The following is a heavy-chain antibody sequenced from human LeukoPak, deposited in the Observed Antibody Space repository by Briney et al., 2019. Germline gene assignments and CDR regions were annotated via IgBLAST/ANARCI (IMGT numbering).Heavy chain of an antibody. CDR3: ARVSDSSRVRYFDY. V-gene: IGHV4-59*01. J-gene: IGHJ4*02. Sequence: SETLSLTCTVSGGSISSYYWSWIRQPPGKGLEWIGYIYYSGSTNYNPSLKSRVTISVDTSKTQFSLKLSSVTAADTAVYYCARVSDSSRVRYFDYWGQGTLVTVSS. D-gene: IGHD6-13*01. CDR2: IYYSGST. CDR1: GGSISSYY.